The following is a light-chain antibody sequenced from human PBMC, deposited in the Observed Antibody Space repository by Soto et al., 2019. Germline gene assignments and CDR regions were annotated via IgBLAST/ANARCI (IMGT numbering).Light chain of an antibody. CDR2: WAS. J-gene: IGKJ4*01. Sequence: DIVMTQSPDSLAVSLGERATINCRSSQSVLYSSNNKNYLAWYQQKPGQPPKLLIYWASTRESGVPDRFSGSGSGTDFTLTISSLQAEDVAVYYCQHYYTTPLIFGGGTRVEIK. CDR1: QSVLYSSNNKNY. CDR3: QHYYTTPLI. V-gene: IGKV4-1*01.